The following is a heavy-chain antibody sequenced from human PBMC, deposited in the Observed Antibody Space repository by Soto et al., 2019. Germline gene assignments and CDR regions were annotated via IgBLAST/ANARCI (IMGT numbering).Heavy chain of an antibody. CDR1: GYSFTSYG. J-gene: IGHJ6*02. CDR2: ISPYNGGT. D-gene: IGHD5-18*01. CDR3: GRCRTDSYAMDV. Sequence: QVHLVQSGSDVEKPGASVKVSCKASGYSFTSYGIGWVRQVSGQGPEWMGWISPYNGGTNYAQSVKGRVVMTTDISTNTVYLELRSVRSDDSAIYYCGRCRTDSYAMDVWGQGTTVTVSS. V-gene: IGHV1-18*01.